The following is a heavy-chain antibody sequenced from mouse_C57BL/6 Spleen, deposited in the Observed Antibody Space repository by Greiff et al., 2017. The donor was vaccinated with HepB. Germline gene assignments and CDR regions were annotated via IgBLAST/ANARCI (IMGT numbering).Heavy chain of an antibody. Sequence: VQLQQSGAELVKPGASAKLSCKASGYTFTSYWMHWVKQRPGRGLEWIGRIDPNSGGTKYNEKFKSKATLTVDKPSSTAYMQLSSLTSEDSAVYYCARLITTRVDYWGQGTTLTVSS. CDR1: GYTFTSYW. D-gene: IGHD1-1*01. CDR2: IDPNSGGT. J-gene: IGHJ2*01. CDR3: ARLITTRVDY. V-gene: IGHV1-72*01.